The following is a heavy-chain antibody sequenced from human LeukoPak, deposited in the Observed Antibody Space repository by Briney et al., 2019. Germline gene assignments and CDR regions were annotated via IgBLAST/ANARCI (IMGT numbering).Heavy chain of an antibody. V-gene: IGHV4-34*01. CDR3: ARSKIVVVVAATKRSYYFDY. J-gene: IGHJ4*02. Sequence: SETLSLTCAVYGGSFSGYYWSWIRQPPGKGLEWIGEINHSGSTNYNPSLKSRVTISVDTSKNQFSLKLSSVAAADTAVYYCARSKIVVVVAATKRSYYFDYWGQRTLVTVSS. D-gene: IGHD2-15*01. CDR2: INHSGST. CDR1: GGSFSGYY.